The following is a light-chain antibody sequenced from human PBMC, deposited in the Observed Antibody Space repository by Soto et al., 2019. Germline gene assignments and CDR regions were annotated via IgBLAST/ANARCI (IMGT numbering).Light chain of an antibody. CDR2: DAS. CDR3: QHRSNWPPWT. J-gene: IGKJ1*01. Sequence: EIVLTQSPATLSLSPGERATLSCRASQSVSSYLAWYQQKPGQAPRLLIYDASNRATGIPARFSGSGSGTDCTLTISRLEPEDFAVYYCQHRSNWPPWTFGQGTKVEIK. V-gene: IGKV3-11*01. CDR1: QSVSSY.